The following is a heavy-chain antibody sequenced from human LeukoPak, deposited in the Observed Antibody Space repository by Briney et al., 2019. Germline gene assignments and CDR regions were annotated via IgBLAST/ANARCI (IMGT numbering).Heavy chain of an antibody. Sequence: ASVKVSCKASGYTFTSYDINWVRQATGQGLELMGWMNPNSGNTGYAQKFQGRVTITRNTSISTAYMELSSLRSEDTAVYYCARADCSGGSCASFDYWGQGTLVTVSS. CDR2: MNPNSGNT. V-gene: IGHV1-8*03. D-gene: IGHD2-15*01. CDR3: ARADCSGGSCASFDY. CDR1: GYTFTSYD. J-gene: IGHJ4*02.